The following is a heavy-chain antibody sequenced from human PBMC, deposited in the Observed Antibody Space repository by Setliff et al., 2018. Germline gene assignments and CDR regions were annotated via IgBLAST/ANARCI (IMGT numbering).Heavy chain of an antibody. CDR2: ISPYSGSA. CDR3: ARSSRSGYYHQRDSFNL. D-gene: IGHD5-12*01. V-gene: IGHV1-18*01. J-gene: IGHJ3*01. Sequence: ASVKVSCKVSGYDFRGHGINWVRQAPGQGPEWMGWISPYSGSASYAEKVQDRVTMTADTSTNTAYLEVRSLRSDDTAIYYCARSSRSGYYHQRDSFNLWGQGTMVT. CDR1: GYDFRGHG.